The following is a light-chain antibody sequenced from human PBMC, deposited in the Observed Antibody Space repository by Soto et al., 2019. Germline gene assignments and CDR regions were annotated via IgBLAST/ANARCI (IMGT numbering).Light chain of an antibody. CDR3: QSYDSMRRPIYL. V-gene: IGLV1-40*01. J-gene: IGLJ1*01. Sequence: QSVLTQPPSVSGAPGQRVSISCTGSSSSIGAGYDVHWYQHLPGTAPKLLIYANNNRPSGVPDRFSGSKSGTSASLAITGLQAEDEADYYCQSYDSMRRPIYLFGNGTKVTV. CDR1: SSSIGAGYD. CDR2: ANN.